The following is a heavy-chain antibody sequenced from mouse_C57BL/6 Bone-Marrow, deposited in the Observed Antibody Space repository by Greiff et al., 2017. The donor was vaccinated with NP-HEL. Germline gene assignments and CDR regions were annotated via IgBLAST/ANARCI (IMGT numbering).Heavy chain of an antibody. CDR1: GFTFSDYG. Sequence: EVQLKESGGGLVKPGGSLKLSCAASGFTFSDYGMHWVRQAPEKGLEWLSYISSGSSTIYYADTVKGRFTISRDNAKNTLFLQMTSLRSEDTAMYYCARGGLRRDWYFDVWGTGTTVTVSS. CDR3: ARGGLRRDWYFDV. CDR2: ISSGSSTI. V-gene: IGHV5-17*01. D-gene: IGHD2-4*01. J-gene: IGHJ1*03.